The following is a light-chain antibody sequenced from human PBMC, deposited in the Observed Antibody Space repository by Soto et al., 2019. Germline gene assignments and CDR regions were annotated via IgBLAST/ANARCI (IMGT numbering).Light chain of an antibody. CDR3: MQGTHWPYT. V-gene: IGKV2-30*01. Sequence: DVVMSQSPLSLPVTFGQPASIACRSSQSLLFYDGNTYLSWFQQRPGQSPRRLIYKVSNRDSGVPDRCSGSGSGTDFTLKISRVEAEDIGVYYCMQGTHWPYTFGQGIRLEIK. J-gene: IGKJ2*01. CDR2: KVS. CDR1: QSLLFYDGNTY.